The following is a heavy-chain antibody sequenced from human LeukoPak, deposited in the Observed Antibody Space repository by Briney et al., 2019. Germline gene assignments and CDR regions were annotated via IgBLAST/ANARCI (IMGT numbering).Heavy chain of an antibody. V-gene: IGHV4-31*03. CDR3: ARDRPQGGTSHTDAFDI. J-gene: IGHJ3*02. CDR1: GGSISSGGYS. Sequence: SGTLSLTCTVSGGSISSGGYSWSWIRQHPGKGLEWIGCIYYSGSTYYNPSLKSRVTISVDTSKNQFSLKLSSATAADTAVYYCARDRPQGGTSHTDAFDIWGQGTMVTVSS. CDR2: IYYSGST. D-gene: IGHD4-23*01.